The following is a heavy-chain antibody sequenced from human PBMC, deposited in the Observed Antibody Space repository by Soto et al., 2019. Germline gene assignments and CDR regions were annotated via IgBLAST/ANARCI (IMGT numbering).Heavy chain of an antibody. CDR3: ARGPWGLPPLGY. CDR1: GGSISSGGYY. D-gene: IGHD3-16*01. J-gene: IGHJ4*02. CDR2: IYYSGST. Sequence: QVQLQESGPGLVKPSQTLSLTCTVSGGSISSGGYYWSWIRQHPGKGLEWIGYIYYSGSTYYNPSIKRRVTISVDTSKHQFSLKLSSVTAADTAVYYCARGPWGLPPLGYLGQGTLVTGSS. V-gene: IGHV4-31*03.